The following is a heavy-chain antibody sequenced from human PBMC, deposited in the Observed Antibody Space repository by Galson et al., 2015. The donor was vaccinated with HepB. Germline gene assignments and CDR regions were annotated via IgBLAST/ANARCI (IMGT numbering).Heavy chain of an antibody. J-gene: IGHJ5*02. D-gene: IGHD3-3*01. CDR1: GYTFTGHY. V-gene: IGHV1-2*02. CDR2: INPNSAGT. CDR3: ARTYYDFWSGYSKREGWFDP. Sequence: SVKVSCKASGYTFTGHYMHWVRQAPGQGLEWMGWINPNSAGTNYAQKFQGRVTMTRDTSISTAYMELSRLRSDDTAVYYCARTYYDFWSGYSKREGWFDPWGQGTLVT.